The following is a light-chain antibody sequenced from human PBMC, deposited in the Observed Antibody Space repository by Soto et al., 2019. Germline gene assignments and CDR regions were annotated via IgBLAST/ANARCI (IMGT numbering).Light chain of an antibody. CDR1: NIGSKS. J-gene: IGLJ1*01. CDR2: DDR. V-gene: IGLV3-21*02. Sequence: YELTQPPSVSVAPGQTVRVTCGAKNIGSKSVHWYQQRSGQAPVLVVYDDRDRPSGVPERFSGSNSGNTATLTISRVEDGDEADYHCQVWDRSSDHYVFGTGTKVTVL. CDR3: QVWDRSSDHYV.